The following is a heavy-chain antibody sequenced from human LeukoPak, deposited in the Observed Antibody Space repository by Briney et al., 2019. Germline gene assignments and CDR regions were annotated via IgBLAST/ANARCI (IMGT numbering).Heavy chain of an antibody. V-gene: IGHV4-59*02. CDR2: SAHTGSP. J-gene: IGHJ4*02. Sequence: SETLSLTCTVSGASVSSYYWSWIRKPPGKGLEWIGFSAHTGSPSYNPSLKSRVSISVDKSMNHFSLRLTSVTTADTAVYYCARYYADVNGYYYYYDYWGQGTLVTV. CDR1: GASVSSYY. D-gene: IGHD3-22*01. CDR3: ARYYADVNGYYYYYDY.